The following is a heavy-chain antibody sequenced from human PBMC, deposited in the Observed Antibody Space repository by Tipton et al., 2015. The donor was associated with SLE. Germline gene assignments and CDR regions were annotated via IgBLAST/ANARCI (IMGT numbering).Heavy chain of an antibody. CDR3: ARDCSSSSCYPYAFDI. J-gene: IGHJ3*02. D-gene: IGHD2-2*01. CDR2: TYYSGST. Sequence: VSGGSITSYYWSWIRQPPGKGLEWIGYTYYSGSTNYNPSLKSRVTILVDMSKNQFSLKLSSVTAADTAVYYCARDCSSSSCYPYAFDIWGQGTMVTVSS. CDR1: GGSITSYY. V-gene: IGHV4-59*01.